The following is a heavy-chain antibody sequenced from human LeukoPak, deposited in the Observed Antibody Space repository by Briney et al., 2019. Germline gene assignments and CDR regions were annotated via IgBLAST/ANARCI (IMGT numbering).Heavy chain of an antibody. D-gene: IGHD6-19*01. CDR3: ARENVQWLVGRNYFDY. J-gene: IGHJ4*02. CDR1: GFTFSSYA. V-gene: IGHV3-64*01. Sequence: PGGSLRLSCAASGFTFSSYAMHWVRQAPGKGLEYVSAISSNGGSTYYANSVKGRFTISRDNSKNTLYLQMNSLRAEDTAVYYCARENVQWLVGRNYFDYWGQGTLVTVSS. CDR2: ISSNGGST.